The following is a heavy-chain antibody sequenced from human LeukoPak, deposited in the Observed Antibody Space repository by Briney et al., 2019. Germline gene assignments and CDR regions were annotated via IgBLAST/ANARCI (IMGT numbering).Heavy chain of an antibody. J-gene: IGHJ6*04. D-gene: IGHD3-10*01. V-gene: IGHV7-4-1*02. CDR3: ARRSMVQHLDV. Sequence: ASVKVSCKASGYIFTSHSMNWVRQAPGQGLEWMGWIDTNTGNPTYAQGFTGRSVFSSDTSVSTAYLQISSLKAEDTAVYYCARRSMVQHLDVWGKGTTVTVSS. CDR2: IDTNTGNP. CDR1: GYIFTSHS.